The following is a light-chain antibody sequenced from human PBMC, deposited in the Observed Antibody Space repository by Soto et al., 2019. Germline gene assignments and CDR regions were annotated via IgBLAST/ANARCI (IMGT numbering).Light chain of an antibody. CDR3: QQVKSYPRT. Sequence: DIQMTQSPSSLSASVGDRVIITCRASQAITNNLAWYQQKPGNPPRLLIYEESTLHSGVPSRFSGRKVGTQFILTIDSLQPEDFATYYCQQVKSYPRTFGGGTKVDIK. CDR2: EES. CDR1: QAITNN. J-gene: IGKJ4*01. V-gene: IGKV1-9*01.